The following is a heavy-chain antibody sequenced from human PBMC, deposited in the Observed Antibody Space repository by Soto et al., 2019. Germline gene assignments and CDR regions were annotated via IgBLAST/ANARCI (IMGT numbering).Heavy chain of an antibody. D-gene: IGHD3-22*01. CDR2: ISYDGSNK. CDR1: GFTFSSYG. Sequence: QVQLVESGGGVVQPGRSLRLSCAASGFTFSSYGMHWVRQAPGKGLEWVAVISYDGSNKYYADSVKGRFTISRDNSKNTLYLQMNSLRAEDTAVYYCAKEAYYYDSSDSPDWGQGTLVTVSS. J-gene: IGHJ4*02. CDR3: AKEAYYYDSSDSPD. V-gene: IGHV3-30*18.